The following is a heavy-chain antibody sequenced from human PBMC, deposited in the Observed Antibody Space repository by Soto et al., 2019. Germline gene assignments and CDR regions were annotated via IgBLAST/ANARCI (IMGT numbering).Heavy chain of an antibody. D-gene: IGHD3-16*01. CDR2: IYYSGNT. CDR3: AREGGESSDGLYYFDS. CDR1: GGSTSSDNY. J-gene: IGHJ4*02. Sequence: SETLSLTCTVSGGSTSSDNYWSWIRQPPGKGLEWIGHIYYSGNTDYNPSLKSRPAISIDTSKNQFSLKLSSVTAADTAVYFCAREGGESSDGLYYFDSWGQGSLVTVSS. V-gene: IGHV4-30-4*01.